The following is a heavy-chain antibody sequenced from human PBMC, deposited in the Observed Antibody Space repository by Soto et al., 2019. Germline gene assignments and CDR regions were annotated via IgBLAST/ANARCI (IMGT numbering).Heavy chain of an antibody. CDR3: ARGKSRAPLDFDY. J-gene: IGHJ4*02. Sequence: EASVKVSCKASGGTFSSYTISWVRQAPGQGLEWMGWIIPYNGNTNYAQKLQGRVTMTTDKSTSTAYMELRSLRSDYTAVYYCARGKSRAPLDFDYWGQGTLVTVSS. V-gene: IGHV1-18*01. CDR2: IIPYNGNT. CDR1: GGTFSSYT.